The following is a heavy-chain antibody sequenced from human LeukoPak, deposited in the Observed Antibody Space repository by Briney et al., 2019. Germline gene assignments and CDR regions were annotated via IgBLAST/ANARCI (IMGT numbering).Heavy chain of an antibody. CDR1: GGSFSGYY. D-gene: IGHD3-3*01. CDR2: INHSGST. CDR3: ARQDPWRFFDK. J-gene: IGHJ4*02. V-gene: IGHV4-34*01. Sequence: SETLSLTCAVYGGSFSGYYWSWIRQPPGKGLEWIGEINHSGSTNYNPSLKSRVTISVDTSKNQSSLKVYSATVADTAVYYCARQDPWRFFDKWGQGTLVTVSS.